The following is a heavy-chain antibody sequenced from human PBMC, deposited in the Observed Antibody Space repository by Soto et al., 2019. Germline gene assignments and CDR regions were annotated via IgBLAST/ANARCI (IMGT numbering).Heavy chain of an antibody. J-gene: IGHJ4*02. V-gene: IGHV3-33*01. CDR1: GFTFSSYG. CDR2: IWYDGSNK. CDR3: ARDHGPGSQITPGY. Sequence: QVQVVESGGGVVQPGRSLRLSCAASGFTFSSYGMHWVRQAPGKGLEWVAVIWYDGSNKYYADSVKGRFTISRDNSKNTLYLQMNSLRAEDTAVYYCARDHGPGSQITPGYWGQGTLVTVSS. D-gene: IGHD3-10*01.